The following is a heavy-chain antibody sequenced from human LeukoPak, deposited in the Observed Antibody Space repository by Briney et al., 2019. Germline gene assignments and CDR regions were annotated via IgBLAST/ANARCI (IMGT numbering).Heavy chain of an antibody. D-gene: IGHD3-22*01. J-gene: IGHJ2*01. CDR1: GGSISSGGYS. CDR3: ARGPYYYDSSGYKPNWYFDL. V-gene: IGHV4-30-2*01. CDR2: IYHSGST. Sequence: SETLSLTCAVSGGSISSGGYSWSCIRQPPGKGGEWLGYIYHSGSTYYNPSLKSRVTISVDRSKNQFSLKLSSVTAADTAVYYCARGPYYYDSSGYKPNWYFDLWGRGTLVTVSS.